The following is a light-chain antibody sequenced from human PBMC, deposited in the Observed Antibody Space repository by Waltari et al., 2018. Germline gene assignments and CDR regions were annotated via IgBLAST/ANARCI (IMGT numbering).Light chain of an antibody. V-gene: IGKV1-5*03. CDR1: QSVDSW. CDR2: RTS. J-gene: IGKJ1*01. CDR3: QQYKTYSRT. Sequence: DIQMTQSPSSLSTFVGDRVTITCRASQSVDSWLALYQQKPGKAPNLLIYRTSSLESGVPPRFSGSGFGTEFTLTISSLQPDDFATYYCQQYKTYSRTFGQGTKVEIK.